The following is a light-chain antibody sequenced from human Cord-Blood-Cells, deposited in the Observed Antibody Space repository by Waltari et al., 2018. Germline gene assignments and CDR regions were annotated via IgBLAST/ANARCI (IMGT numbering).Light chain of an antibody. CDR3: SSYTSSSTLGV. CDR1: SSDVGGYNY. V-gene: IGLV2-14*01. J-gene: IGLJ3*02. CDR2: EVS. Sequence: QSALTQPASVSGSPGQSITISCTGTSSDVGGYNYVSWYHQHPGKAPKLIIYEVSNRPSGVSNRFSGSKSGNTASLTISGLQAEDEADYYCSSYTSSSTLGVFGGGTKLTVL.